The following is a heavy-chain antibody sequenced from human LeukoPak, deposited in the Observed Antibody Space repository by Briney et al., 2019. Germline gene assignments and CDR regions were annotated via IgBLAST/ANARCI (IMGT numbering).Heavy chain of an antibody. CDR1: GXTVSSNY. J-gene: IGHJ3*02. CDR3: ARDRQYAFDI. D-gene: IGHD5-24*01. CDR2: IYSGGDT. V-gene: IGHV3-66*01. Sequence: PGGSLRLSCAASGXTVSSNYMSWVRQAPGKGLEWVSVIYSGGDTYYADSVKGRFTISRDNSKNTLYLQMNSLRDEDTAVYYCARDRQYAFDIWGQGTMVTVSS.